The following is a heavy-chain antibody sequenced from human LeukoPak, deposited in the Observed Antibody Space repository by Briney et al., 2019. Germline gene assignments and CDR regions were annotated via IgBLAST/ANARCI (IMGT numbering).Heavy chain of an antibody. Sequence: GGSLRLSCAASRFTFSSYSMNWVRQAPGKGLEWVSSISSSSSYIYYADSVKGRFTISRDNAKNSLYLQMNSLRAEDTAVYYCARDKVSEAYYYYYMDVWGKGTTVTVSS. J-gene: IGHJ6*03. D-gene: IGHD1-26*01. CDR1: RFTFSSYS. CDR2: ISSSSSYI. V-gene: IGHV3-21*01. CDR3: ARDKVSEAYYYYYMDV.